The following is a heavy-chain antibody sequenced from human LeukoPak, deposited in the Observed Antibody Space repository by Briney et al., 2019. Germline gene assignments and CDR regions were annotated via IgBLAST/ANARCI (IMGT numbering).Heavy chain of an antibody. CDR3: ASHYYDSSGYYGSMDY. V-gene: IGHV1-46*01. J-gene: IGHJ4*02. Sequence: GASVKVSCKASGYTFTSYYMHWVRQAPGQGLEWMGIINPSGGSTSYAQKFQGRVTMTRDMSTSTVYMELSSLRSEDTAVYYCASHYYDSSGYYGSMDYWGQGTLVTVSS. CDR1: GYTFTSYY. CDR2: INPSGGST. D-gene: IGHD3-22*01.